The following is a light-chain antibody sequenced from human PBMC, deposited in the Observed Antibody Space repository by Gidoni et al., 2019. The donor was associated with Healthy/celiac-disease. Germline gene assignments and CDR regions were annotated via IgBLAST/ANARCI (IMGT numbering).Light chain of an antibody. CDR1: QSVSSY. CDR3: QQRSNWLT. CDR2: DAS. V-gene: IGKV3-11*01. J-gene: IGKJ4*01. Sequence: ILLTQSPAPLSLSPGERATLSCRASQSVSSYLAWYQQKPGHAPRLLIYDASNRATGITARFSGSGSGTDFTLTSSSLEPEDFAVYYWQQRSNWLTFXGXTKVEIK.